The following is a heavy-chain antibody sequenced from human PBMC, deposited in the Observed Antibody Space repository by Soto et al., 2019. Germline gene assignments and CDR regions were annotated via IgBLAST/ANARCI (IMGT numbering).Heavy chain of an antibody. Sequence: GGSLRLSCAASGFTFTTFSSYAMNWVRQAPGKGLEWVSVISGSGGYIYYADSVKGRFTISRDNSKNTLYLQMNSLRAEDTAVYYCAKEHQSGGSYQYRAFDYWGQGTLVTVSS. V-gene: IGHV3-23*01. CDR2: ISGSGGYI. CDR1: GFTFTTFSSYA. CDR3: AKEHQSGGSYQYRAFDY. J-gene: IGHJ4*02. D-gene: IGHD3-16*02.